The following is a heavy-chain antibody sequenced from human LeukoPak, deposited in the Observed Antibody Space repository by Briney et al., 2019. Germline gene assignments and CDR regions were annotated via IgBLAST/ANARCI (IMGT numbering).Heavy chain of an antibody. CDR1: GGSISSYY. V-gene: IGHV4-59*08. CDR2: IYYSGST. J-gene: IGHJ4*02. D-gene: IGHD3-3*01. CDR3: ARGVVRFVPPGEAFDY. Sequence: SETLSLTCTVSGGSISSYYWSWIRQPPGKGLEWIGYIYYSGSTNYNPSLKSRATISVDTSKNQFSLKLSSVTAADTAVYYCARGVVRFVPPGEAFDYWGQGTLVTVSS.